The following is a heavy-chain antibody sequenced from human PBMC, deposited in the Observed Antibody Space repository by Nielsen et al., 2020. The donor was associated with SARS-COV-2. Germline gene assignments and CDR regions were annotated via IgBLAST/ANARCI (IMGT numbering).Heavy chain of an antibody. V-gene: IGHV3-74*01. Sequence: GESLKISCSASGFTFSGYWMHWVRQAPGKGLVLVSYIISDCSDTTYADSVKGRFTISRDNAKNSVYLQMNSLRVEDTAIYYCAREGGSGWTRWFDPWGQGTLVTVSS. CDR2: IISDCSDT. J-gene: IGHJ5*02. D-gene: IGHD6-19*01. CDR3: AREGGSGWTRWFDP. CDR1: GFTFSGYW.